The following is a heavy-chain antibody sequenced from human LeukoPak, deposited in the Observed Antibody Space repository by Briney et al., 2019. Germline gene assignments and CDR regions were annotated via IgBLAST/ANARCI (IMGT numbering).Heavy chain of an antibody. Sequence: PSETLSLTCTVSGGSISSSSYYWSWIRQPPGKGLEWIGEINHSGSTNYNPSLKSRVTISVDTSKNQFSLKLSSVTAADTAVYYCARGLSGGYCSGGSCRYYYYYYYMDVWGKGTTVTVSS. CDR1: GGSISSSSYY. CDR3: ARGLSGGYCSGGSCRYYYYYYYMDV. J-gene: IGHJ6*03. D-gene: IGHD2-15*01. CDR2: INHSGST. V-gene: IGHV4-39*07.